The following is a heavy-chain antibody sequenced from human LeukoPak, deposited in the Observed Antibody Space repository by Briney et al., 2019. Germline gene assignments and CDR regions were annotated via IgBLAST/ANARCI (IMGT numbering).Heavy chain of an antibody. V-gene: IGHV3-11*04. CDR1: GLTLSNYY. Sequence: GGSLRLSCAASGLTLSNYYMSWIRQAPGKGLEWVSYISNIGSTTHHADSVKGRFTISRDNAKNTLYLQMNSLRAEDTAVYYCASDISNKGFDYWGQGTLVTVSS. J-gene: IGHJ4*02. D-gene: IGHD3-3*02. CDR3: ASDISNKGFDY. CDR2: ISNIGSTT.